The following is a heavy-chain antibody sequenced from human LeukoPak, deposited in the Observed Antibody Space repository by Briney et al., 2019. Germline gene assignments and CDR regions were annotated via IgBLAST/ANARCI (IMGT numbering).Heavy chain of an antibody. D-gene: IGHD3-16*01. CDR2: IIPIFGTA. V-gene: IGHV1-69*01. CDR3: ASGEMITFGGVTPFDY. J-gene: IGHJ4*02. Sequence: SVKVSCKASGGTFSSYAISWVRQAPGQGLEWMGGIIPIFGTANYAQKFQGRVTITADESTSTAYMELSSLRSEDTAVYYCASGEMITFGGVTPFDYWGQGTLVTVSS. CDR1: GGTFSSYA.